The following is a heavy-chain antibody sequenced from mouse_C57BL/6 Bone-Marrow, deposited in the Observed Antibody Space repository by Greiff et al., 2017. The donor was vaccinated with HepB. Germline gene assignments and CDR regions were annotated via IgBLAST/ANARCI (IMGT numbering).Heavy chain of an antibody. CDR2: IDPSDSET. CDR3: AREGDGYIRYYAMDY. V-gene: IGHV1-52*01. J-gene: IGHJ4*01. Sequence: QVQLKQPGAELVRPGSSVKLSCKASGYTFTSYWMHWVKQRPIQGLEWIGNIDPSDSETHYNQKFKDKATLTVDKSSSTAYMQLSSLTSEDSAVYYSAREGDGYIRYYAMDYWGQGTSVTVSS. CDR1: GYTFTSYW. D-gene: IGHD2-3*01.